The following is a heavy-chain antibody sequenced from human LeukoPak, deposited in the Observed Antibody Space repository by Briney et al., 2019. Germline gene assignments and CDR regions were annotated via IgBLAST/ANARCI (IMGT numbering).Heavy chain of an antibody. CDR1: GGSLSSSSYY. V-gene: IGHV4-39*07. CDR3: ARGSSSWYRRTYNWFDP. CDR2: IYYSGST. Sequence: SETLSLTCTVSGGSLSSSSYYWGWLRQPPGTGLEWLGSIYYSGSTYYNPSLKSRVTISVDTSKNQFFLKLSSVTAADTAVYYCARGSSSWYRRTYNWFDPWGQGTLVTVSS. J-gene: IGHJ5*02. D-gene: IGHD6-13*01.